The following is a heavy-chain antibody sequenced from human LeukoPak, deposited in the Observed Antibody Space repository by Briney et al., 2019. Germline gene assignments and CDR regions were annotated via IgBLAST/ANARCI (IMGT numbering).Heavy chain of an antibody. Sequence: SETLSLTCTVSGGSISTSNYYWGWIRQPPGKGLEWIGNIFYSGSTYYSPSLRSRVTMSLDTSRNQFSLKLSSVTAADTAVYYCARDRASLLAQDYDILTAGPGHGGGNWFDPWGQGTLVTVSS. D-gene: IGHD3-9*01. CDR2: IFYSGST. V-gene: IGHV4-39*07. J-gene: IGHJ5*02. CDR3: ARDRASLLAQDYDILTAGPGHGGGNWFDP. CDR1: GGSISTSNYY.